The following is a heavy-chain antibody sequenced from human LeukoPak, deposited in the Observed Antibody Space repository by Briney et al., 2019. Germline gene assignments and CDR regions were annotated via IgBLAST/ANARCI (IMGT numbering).Heavy chain of an antibody. J-gene: IGHJ5*02. CDR3: ARGPYSSSWYWFDP. Sequence: PGGSLRLSCAASGFTFSSYGMHWVRQAPGKGLEWVTFIWYDGSNKYYADSVKGRFAISRDNSKNTLYLQMNSLRAEDTAVYYCARGPYSSSWYWFDPWGQGTLVTVSS. V-gene: IGHV3-33*01. CDR2: IWYDGSNK. CDR1: GFTFSSYG. D-gene: IGHD6-13*01.